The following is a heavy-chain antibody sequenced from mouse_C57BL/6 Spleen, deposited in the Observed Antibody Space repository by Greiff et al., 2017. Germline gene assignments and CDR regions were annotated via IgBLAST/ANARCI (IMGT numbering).Heavy chain of an antibody. CDR2: ISDGGSYT. D-gene: IGHD3-1*01. V-gene: IGHV5-4*01. Sequence: DVQLQESGGGLVKPGGSLKLSCAASGFTFSSYAMSWVRQTPEKRLEWVATISDGGSYTYYPDNVKGRFTISRDNAKNNLYLQMSHLKSEDTAMXYCARGASARYFDVWGTGTTVTVSS. J-gene: IGHJ1*03. CDR3: ARGASARYFDV. CDR1: GFTFSSYA.